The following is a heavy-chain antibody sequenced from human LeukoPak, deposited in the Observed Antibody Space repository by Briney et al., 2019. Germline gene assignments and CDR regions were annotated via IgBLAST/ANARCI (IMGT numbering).Heavy chain of an antibody. Sequence: SETLSLTCAVYGGSFSGYYWSWIRQPPGKGLEWIGEVHYSGSTNYNPSLKSRVTISVDWSKNQFSLRLNSLTAADTAVYYCARAGQRHDDCWGQGTLVTVSS. CDR2: VHYSGST. D-gene: IGHD6-25*01. V-gene: IGHV4-34*01. CDR3: ARAGQRHDDC. J-gene: IGHJ4*02. CDR1: GGSFSGYY.